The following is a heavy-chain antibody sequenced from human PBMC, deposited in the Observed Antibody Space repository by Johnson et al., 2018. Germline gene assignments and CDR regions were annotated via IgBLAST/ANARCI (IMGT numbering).Heavy chain of an antibody. CDR2: SSSDGNTV. J-gene: IGHJ3*01. D-gene: IGHD6-19*01. CDR3: TKEAGSGWYGRGAFDL. V-gene: IGHV3-30*18. CDR1: GFTFSSYG. Sequence: VQLQESGGGVVQPGKSLRLSCAASGFTFSSYGMHWVRQAPGKGLEWVAVSSSDGNTVYYVDSVKGRCTISRDNSKKTLSLEINSLRDEETAVYYCTKEAGSGWYGRGAFDLWGQGTRVTVSS.